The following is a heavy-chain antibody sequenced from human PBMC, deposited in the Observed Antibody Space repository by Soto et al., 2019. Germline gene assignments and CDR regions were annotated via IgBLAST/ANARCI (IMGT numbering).Heavy chain of an antibody. CDR1: GDSINAGHW. Sequence: QVQLQESGPGLVEPSETLSLTCTVSGDSINAGHWWTWVRQPPGKGVGWIGEILHTGSTNYNPSLNSRVAISADTSKNKFSLKMTSLTAADPAVYYCARVGCGDGDCFSAYFDYWGRGTLVTVSS. V-gene: IGHV4-4*02. D-gene: IGHD2-21*01. CDR3: ARVGCGDGDCFSAYFDY. CDR2: ILHTGST. J-gene: IGHJ4*02.